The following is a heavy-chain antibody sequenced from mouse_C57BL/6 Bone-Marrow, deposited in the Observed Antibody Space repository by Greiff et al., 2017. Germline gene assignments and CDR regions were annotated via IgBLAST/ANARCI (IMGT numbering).Heavy chain of an antibody. CDR1: GYTFTSYW. CDR2: IDPNSGGT. V-gene: IGHV1-72*01. Sequence: QVQLQPGAELVKPGASVKLSCKASGYTFTSYWMHWVKQRPGRGLEWIGRIDPNSGGTKYNEKFKSKATLTVDKPSSTAYMQLSSLTSEDSAVYYCARSLITTVVAPEVWGTGTTVTVSS. CDR3: ARSLITTVVAPEV. J-gene: IGHJ1*03. D-gene: IGHD1-1*01.